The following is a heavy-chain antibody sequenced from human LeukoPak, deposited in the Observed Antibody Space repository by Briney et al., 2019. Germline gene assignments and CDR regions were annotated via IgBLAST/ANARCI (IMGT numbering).Heavy chain of an antibody. CDR2: IIPIFGTA. D-gene: IGHD3-10*01. J-gene: IGHJ6*03. CDR3: ARGDVNYYGSGSYYYMDV. V-gene: IGHV1-69*05. Sequence: GASVKVSCKASGGTFSSYAISWVRQAPGQGLEWMGGIIPIFGTANYAQKFQGRVTITTDESTSTAYMELSSLRSEDTAVYYCARGDVNYYGSGSYYYMDVWGKGTTFTVSS. CDR1: GGTFSSYA.